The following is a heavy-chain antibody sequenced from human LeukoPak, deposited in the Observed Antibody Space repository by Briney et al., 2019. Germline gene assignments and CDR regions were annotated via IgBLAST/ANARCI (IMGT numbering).Heavy chain of an antibody. V-gene: IGHV4-34*01. D-gene: IGHD2-8*01. Sequence: SETLSLTCAVYGGSFSGYYWSWIRQPPGKGLEWIGSINYSGSTYYNPSLKSRVTISIDTSKNQFSLNLSSVTAADTAVYYCARRRFVRGPDVVNPFDYWGQGTLVTVSS. CDR1: GGSFSGYY. J-gene: IGHJ4*02. CDR2: INYSGST. CDR3: ARRRFVRGPDVVNPFDY.